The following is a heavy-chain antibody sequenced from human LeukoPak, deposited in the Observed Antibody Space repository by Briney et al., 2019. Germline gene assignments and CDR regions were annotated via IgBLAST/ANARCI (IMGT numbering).Heavy chain of an antibody. CDR3: ARGRGDYIWGSYRYYVSYYFGY. V-gene: IGHV4-34*01. J-gene: IGHJ4*02. CDR1: GGSFSGYY. Sequence: PSETLSLTCAVYGGSFSGYYWSWIRQPPGKGLEWIGEINHSGSTNYNPSLKSRVTISVDTSKNQFSLKLSSVTAADTAVYYCARGRGDYIWGSYRYYVSYYFGYWGQGTLVTVSS. D-gene: IGHD3-16*02. CDR2: INHSGST.